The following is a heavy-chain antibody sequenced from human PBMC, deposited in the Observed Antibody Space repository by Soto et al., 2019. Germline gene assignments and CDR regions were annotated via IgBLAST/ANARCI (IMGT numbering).Heavy chain of an antibody. D-gene: IGHD6-6*01. CDR1: GGTFSSYA. CDR2: IIPIFGTA. Sequence: SVKVSCKASGGTFSSYAISWVRQAPGQGLEWMGGIIPIFGTANYAQRFQGRVTITADESTSTAYMELSSLRSEDTAVYYCARDRATYSSSYGGFNWFDPWGQGTLVTVSS. CDR3: ARDRATYSSSYGGFNWFDP. J-gene: IGHJ5*02. V-gene: IGHV1-69*13.